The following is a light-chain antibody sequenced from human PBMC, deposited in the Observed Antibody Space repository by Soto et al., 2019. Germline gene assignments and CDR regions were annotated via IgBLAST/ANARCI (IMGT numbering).Light chain of an antibody. CDR2: WAS. Sequence: DIVMTQSPDSLAVSLGERATINCKSSQSVLYSSNNKNYLAWYQQKPGQPPKLVIYWASTRESGVPDRFSGSGSGTDFTLTISSLQAEDVAVYYCQHYYSSPFTFGQGTRLEIK. J-gene: IGKJ5*01. CDR1: QSVLYSSNNKNY. CDR3: QHYYSSPFT. V-gene: IGKV4-1*01.